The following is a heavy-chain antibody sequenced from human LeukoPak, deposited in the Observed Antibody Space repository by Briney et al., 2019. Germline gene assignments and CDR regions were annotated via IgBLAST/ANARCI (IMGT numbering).Heavy chain of an antibody. CDR1: GGSFSGYY. D-gene: IGHD1-1*01. CDR2: ISHSAST. V-gene: IGHV4-34*01. Sequence: PSETLSLTCAVSGGSFSGYYWTWLRQPPGKGLEWIGEISHSASTNYHPSLKTRVTIPVETSKNQFSLKMSSVTAADTAVYYWARGSCYYYDGIDVWGQGTTVIVSS. CDR3: ARGSCYYYDGIDV. J-gene: IGHJ6*02.